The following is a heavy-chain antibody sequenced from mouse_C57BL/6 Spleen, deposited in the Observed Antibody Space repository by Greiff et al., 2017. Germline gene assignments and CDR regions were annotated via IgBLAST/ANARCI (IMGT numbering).Heavy chain of an antibody. Sequence: EVQGVESVAELVRPGASVKLSCTASGFNIKNTYMHWVKQRPEQGLEWIGRIDPANGNTKYAPKFQGKATITADTSSNTAYLQLSSLTSEDTAIYYCARSRDYYGSSPDYWGQGTTLTVSS. CDR3: ARSRDYYGSSPDY. D-gene: IGHD1-1*01. V-gene: IGHV14-3*01. CDR1: GFNIKNTY. CDR2: IDPANGNT. J-gene: IGHJ2*01.